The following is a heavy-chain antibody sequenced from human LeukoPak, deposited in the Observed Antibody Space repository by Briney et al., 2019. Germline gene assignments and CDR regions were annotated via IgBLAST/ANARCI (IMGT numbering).Heavy chain of an antibody. V-gene: IGHV3-7*01. CDR1: GFTFRNYW. J-gene: IGHJ3*02. CDR3: ARINPGSGFDI. CDR2: IKDDGRDK. D-gene: IGHD3-10*01. Sequence: GGSLRLSCAASGFTFRNYWMSCVRQAPGKGLEWVANIKDDGRDKYYVDSVKGRFTISRDNAKNSVYLQMNSLRPEDTAMYYCARINPGSGFDIWGQGTMVTVSS.